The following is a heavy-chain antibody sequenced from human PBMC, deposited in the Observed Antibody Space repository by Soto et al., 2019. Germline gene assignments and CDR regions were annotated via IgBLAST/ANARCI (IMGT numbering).Heavy chain of an antibody. Sequence: QVQLQESGPGLVKPSQTLSLTCTVSGGSISSGGYYWGWVRQHPGKGLEWIGYVYYSGSTYYNPSLKGRVTISVDTPKNQFSLKLSSVTAADTAVYYCARGDYYDSSGFDYWGQGTLVTVSS. CDR3: ARGDYYDSSGFDY. V-gene: IGHV4-31*03. J-gene: IGHJ4*02. CDR2: VYYSGST. D-gene: IGHD3-22*01. CDR1: GGSISSGGYY.